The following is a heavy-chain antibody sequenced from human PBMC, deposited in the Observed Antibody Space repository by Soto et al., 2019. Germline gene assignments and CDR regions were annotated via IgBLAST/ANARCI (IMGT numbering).Heavy chain of an antibody. Sequence: VQLVASGGGLVKPGGSLRLSCAASGFTFSSYSMNWVRQAPGKGLELVSSISSSSSYIYDADSVKGRFTISRDNAKNSLYRQMNSLRAEDTAVYYCARVAGRREYYFDYWGQGTLVTVSS. CDR3: ARVAGRREYYFDY. J-gene: IGHJ4*02. CDR2: ISSSSSYI. V-gene: IGHV3-21*01. CDR1: GFTFSSYS.